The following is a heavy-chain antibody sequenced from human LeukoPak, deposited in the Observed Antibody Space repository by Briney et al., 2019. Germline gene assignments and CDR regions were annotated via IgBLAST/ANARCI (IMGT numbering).Heavy chain of an antibody. CDR2: ISYSGT. V-gene: IGHV4-39*01. J-gene: IGHJ4*02. D-gene: IGHD1-26*01. Sequence: SETLSLTCTVSGGSISISNYYWGWIRQPPGRGLEWIGSISYSGTYYNPSLKSRLTISVDTSKNHSSLNLRSVTAADTAVYYCARQTSTPVGAIDNWGQGTRVTVSS. CDR3: ARQTSTPVGAIDN. CDR1: GGSISISNYY.